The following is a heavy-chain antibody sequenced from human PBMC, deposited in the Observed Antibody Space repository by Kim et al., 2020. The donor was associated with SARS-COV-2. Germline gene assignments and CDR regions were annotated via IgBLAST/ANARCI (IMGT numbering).Heavy chain of an antibody. CDR3: SRHSGKHGDRGFDN. D-gene: IGHD4-17*01. CDR2: IRSKPNNYAT. CDR1: GFTCSASA. Sequence: GGSLRLSCAASGFTCSASAMHWVRQASGKGLECVRRIRSKPNNYATSYAASVTGRFTISRDDSTNTVYLQLDSLKTDDTVVYFCSRHSGKHGDRGFDNWG. J-gene: IGHJ4*01. V-gene: IGHV3-73*01.